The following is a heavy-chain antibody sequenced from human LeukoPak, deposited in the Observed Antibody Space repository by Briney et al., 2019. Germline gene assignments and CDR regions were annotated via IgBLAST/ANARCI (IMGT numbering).Heavy chain of an antibody. Sequence: PSETLSLSCTVSGGSITSSNYYWGWIRQPPGKGLEWIGTIFYSGATYYTPSLKSRVTISVDTSKNQFSLKLSSVTAADAAVYYCARYCGSTSCFLGAFDMWGQGTVVIVSS. J-gene: IGHJ3*02. CDR1: GGSITSSNYY. D-gene: IGHD2-2*01. CDR3: ARYCGSTSCFLGAFDM. CDR2: IFYSGAT. V-gene: IGHV4-39*01.